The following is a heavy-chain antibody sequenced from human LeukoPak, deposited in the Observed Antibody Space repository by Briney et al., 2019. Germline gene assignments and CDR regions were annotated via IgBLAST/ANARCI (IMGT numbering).Heavy chain of an antibody. Sequence: GGSLRLSCAASGFTFSSHALSWVRQAPGKGLDWVSSISSSGGSTFYADSVKGRFTISRDYSNNTLSLQMNSLRAEDTAIYYCANFHCSSTSCHLSGYFQHWGQGTLVTVSS. CDR3: ANFHCSSTSCHLSGYFQH. CDR2: ISSSGGST. V-gene: IGHV3-23*01. J-gene: IGHJ1*01. D-gene: IGHD2-2*01. CDR1: GFTFSSHA.